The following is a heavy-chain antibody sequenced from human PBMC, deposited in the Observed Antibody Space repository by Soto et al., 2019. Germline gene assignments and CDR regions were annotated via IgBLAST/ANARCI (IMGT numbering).Heavy chain of an antibody. Sequence: TLSLTCTVSGDSLSSGGHYWSWIRQHPGKGLEWIGHIYDSVNTYYSPSLRSRVTISADMSKNQFSLNLRSVTAADTAVYYCARVDHRGYFAILTDYWGQGTIVTXS. CDR3: ARVDHRGYFAILTDY. V-gene: IGHV4-31*03. D-gene: IGHD3-9*01. CDR1: GDSLSSGGHY. CDR2: IYDSVNT. J-gene: IGHJ4*02.